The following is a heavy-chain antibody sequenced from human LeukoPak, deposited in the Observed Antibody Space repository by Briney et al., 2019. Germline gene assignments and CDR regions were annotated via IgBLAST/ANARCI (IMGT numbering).Heavy chain of an antibody. J-gene: IGHJ4*02. CDR1: GGSISSGDYY. V-gene: IGHV4-30-4*08. D-gene: IGHD4-11*01. CDR2: IYYSGST. Sequence: SETLSLTCTVSGGSISSGDYYWSWVRQPPGKGLEWIGYIYYSGSTYYNPSLKSRVTISVDTSKNQFSLKLSSVTAADTTVYYCATGSHDYSNPPGVDYWGQGTLVTVSS. CDR3: ATGSHDYSNPPGVDY.